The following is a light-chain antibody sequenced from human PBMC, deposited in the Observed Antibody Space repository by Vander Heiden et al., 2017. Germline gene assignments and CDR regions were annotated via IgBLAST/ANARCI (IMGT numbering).Light chain of an antibody. CDR2: EGD. CDR3: CSYAVASTWV. V-gene: IGLV2-23*01. CDR1: PSEVDTYSL. J-gene: IGLJ3*02. Sequence: QFALTQPASVSGAPGQSIPISSPGIPSEVDTYSLVSWSLQRPSQAAKLIIYEGDRRPSGVSPRFSASNSGKTASLTISGLQAEDEAEYYCCSYAVASTWVFGGGTKLIVL.